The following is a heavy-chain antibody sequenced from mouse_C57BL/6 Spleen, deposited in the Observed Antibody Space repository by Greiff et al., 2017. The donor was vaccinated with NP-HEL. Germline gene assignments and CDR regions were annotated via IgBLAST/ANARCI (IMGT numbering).Heavy chain of an antibody. Sequence: DVQLQESGPELVKPGASVKISCKASGYSFTGYYMNWVKQSPEKSLEWIGEINPSTGGTTYNQKFKAKATLTVDKSSSTAYMQLKSLTSEDSAVYYCARGYGLYWGQGTTLTVSS. V-gene: IGHV1-42*01. CDR3: ARGYGLY. D-gene: IGHD2-2*01. CDR1: GYSFTGYY. J-gene: IGHJ2*01. CDR2: INPSTGGT.